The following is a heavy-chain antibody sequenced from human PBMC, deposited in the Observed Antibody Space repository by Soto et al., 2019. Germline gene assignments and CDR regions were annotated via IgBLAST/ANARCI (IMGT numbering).Heavy chain of an antibody. J-gene: IGHJ6*03. V-gene: IGHV4-59*01. CDR1: GGSISSYY. Sequence: SETLSLTCTVSGGSISSYYWSWIRQPPGKGLEWIGYIYYSGSTNYNPSLKSRVTISVDTSKNQFSLKLSSVTAADTAVYYCAREDFGVVTGDYYYDTDICGIGTPVTVSS. CDR3: AREDFGVVTGDYYYDTDI. CDR2: IYYSGST. D-gene: IGHD3-3*01.